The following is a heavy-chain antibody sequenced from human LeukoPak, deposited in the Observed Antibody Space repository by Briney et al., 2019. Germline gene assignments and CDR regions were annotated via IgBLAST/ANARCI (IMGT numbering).Heavy chain of an antibody. CDR1: GFTFSTYG. J-gene: IGHJ4*02. CDR3: AEEGYSSGWYEDY. D-gene: IGHD6-19*01. CDR2: IRYDGSNK. Sequence: PGGSLRLSCAAAGFTFSTYGIHWVRQAPGMGLEWVAFIRYDGSNKYYADSVKGRFTISRDNFMNTVYLQMNSPRPEDTAVYYCAEEGYSSGWYEDYWGQGTLVTVSS. V-gene: IGHV3-30*02.